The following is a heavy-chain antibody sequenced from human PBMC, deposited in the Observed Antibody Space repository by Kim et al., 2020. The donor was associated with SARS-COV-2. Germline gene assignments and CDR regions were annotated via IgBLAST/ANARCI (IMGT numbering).Heavy chain of an antibody. J-gene: IGHJ6*02. CDR1: GFTFSRYA. V-gene: IGHV3-23*01. CDR2: ISGSGGST. D-gene: IGHD3-3*01. Sequence: GGSLRLSCAASGFTFSRYAMSWVRQAPGKGLEWVSAISGSGGSTYYADSVKGRFTISRDNSKNTLYLQMNSLRAEDTAVYYCAKDRTLYYDFWSGYDRPRDGMDVWGQGTTVTVSS. CDR3: AKDRTLYYDFWSGYDRPRDGMDV.